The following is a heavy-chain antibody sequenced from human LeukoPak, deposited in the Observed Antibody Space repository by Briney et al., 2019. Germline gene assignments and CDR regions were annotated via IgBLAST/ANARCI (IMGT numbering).Heavy chain of an antibody. J-gene: IGHJ5*02. CDR3: ARVPYDFWSGYYPKESYNWFDP. Sequence: SETLSLTCTVSGGSISGGDYYWSWIRQPPGKGLEWIRYIYYRGSTYYHPSLKSRGTISVDTSKNQFSLKLSSLPAAATAVYYCARVPYDFWSGYYPKESYNWFDPWGQGTLVTVSS. V-gene: IGHV4-30-4*08. CDR2: IYYRGST. CDR1: GGSISGGDYY. D-gene: IGHD3-3*01.